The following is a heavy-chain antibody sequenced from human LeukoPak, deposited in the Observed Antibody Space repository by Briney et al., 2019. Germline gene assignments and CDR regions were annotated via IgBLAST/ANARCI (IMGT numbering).Heavy chain of an antibody. Sequence: SETLSLXCAVSGYSISSSYYWGWIRQPPGKGLEWIGSIYHSGSTYYNPSLKSRVTISVDTSKNQFSLKLSSVTAADTAVYYCARHWYSSSWYLDYWGQGTLVTVSS. D-gene: IGHD6-13*01. CDR1: GYSISSSYY. V-gene: IGHV4-38-2*01. J-gene: IGHJ4*02. CDR2: IYHSGST. CDR3: ARHWYSSSWYLDY.